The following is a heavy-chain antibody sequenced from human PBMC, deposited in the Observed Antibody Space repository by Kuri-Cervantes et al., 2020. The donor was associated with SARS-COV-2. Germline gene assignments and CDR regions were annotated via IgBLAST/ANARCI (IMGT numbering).Heavy chain of an antibody. V-gene: IGHV3-30*03. CDR3: ARDAGSIAVAGHAPWAFDI. CDR2: ISYDGSNK. D-gene: IGHD6-19*01. Sequence: GESLKISCAASGFTFSSYGMHWVRQAPGKGLEWVAVISYDGSNKYYADSVKGRFTISRDSSKNTLYLQMNSLRAEDTAVYYCARDAGSIAVAGHAPWAFDIWGQGTMVTVSS. J-gene: IGHJ3*02. CDR1: GFTFSSYG.